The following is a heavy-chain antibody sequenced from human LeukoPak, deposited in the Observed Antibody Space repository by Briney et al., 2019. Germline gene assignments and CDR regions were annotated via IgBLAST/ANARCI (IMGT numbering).Heavy chain of an antibody. Sequence: GASVKVSCKASGYTFTGYYMHWVRQAPGQGLEWMGWINPNSGGTNYAQKFQGRVTITRDTSASTAYMELSSLRSEDTAVYYCARAKLGSSWYDPTPSYYYGMDVWGQGTTVTVSS. D-gene: IGHD6-13*01. CDR3: ARAKLGSSWYDPTPSYYYGMDV. CDR1: GYTFTGYY. V-gene: IGHV1-2*02. CDR2: INPNSGGT. J-gene: IGHJ6*02.